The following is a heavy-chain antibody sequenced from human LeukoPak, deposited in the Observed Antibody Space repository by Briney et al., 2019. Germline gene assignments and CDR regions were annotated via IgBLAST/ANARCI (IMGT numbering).Heavy chain of an antibody. CDR2: IYPGDSDT. Sequence: PGESLKISCKGSGYSFTSYWIGWVRQMPGKGLEWMGIIYPGDSDTRYSPSFQGQVTISADKSISTAYLQWSSLKASDTAMYYCASQGLRSDYYYYYMDVWGKGTTVTVSS. CDR1: GYSFTSYW. V-gene: IGHV5-51*01. D-gene: IGHD4-17*01. CDR3: ASQGLRSDYYYYYMDV. J-gene: IGHJ6*03.